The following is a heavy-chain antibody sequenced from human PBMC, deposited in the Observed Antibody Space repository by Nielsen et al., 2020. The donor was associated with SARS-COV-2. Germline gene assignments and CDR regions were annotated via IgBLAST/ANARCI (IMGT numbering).Heavy chain of an antibody. V-gene: IGHV3-23*01. J-gene: IGHJ5*02. CDR2: ISGSGGGT. CDR3: ARICSSTSCPYNWFDP. D-gene: IGHD2-2*01. Sequence: GGSLRLSCAASGFIFSSYAMSWVRQAPGKGLEWVSTISGSGGGTYYADSVKGRFSISRDNSKNTLYLQMNSLRSDDTAVYYCARICSSTSCPYNWFDPWGQGTLVTVSS. CDR1: GFIFSSYA.